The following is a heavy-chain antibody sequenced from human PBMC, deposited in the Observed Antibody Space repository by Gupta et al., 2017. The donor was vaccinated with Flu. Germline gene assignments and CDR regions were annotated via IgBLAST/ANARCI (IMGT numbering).Heavy chain of an antibody. CDR2: ISSNGGST. J-gene: IGHJ3*02. CDR1: GFTFSSYA. V-gene: IGHV3-64*01. Sequence: EVQLVESGGVLVQPGESLRLYCAASGFTFSSYAMHWVRKATGKGLEYVSAISSNGGSTYYANSVKGICTISRDNSKNTLYHQMGSLSAEDMAVYYCARGGRYGSESYYTHDAFDIWGQGTMVTVAS. D-gene: IGHD3-10*01. CDR3: ARGGRYGSESYYTHDAFDI.